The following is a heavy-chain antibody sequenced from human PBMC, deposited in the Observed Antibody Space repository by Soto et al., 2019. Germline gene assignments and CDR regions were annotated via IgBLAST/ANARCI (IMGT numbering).Heavy chain of an antibody. V-gene: IGHV1-69*02. D-gene: IGHD3-10*01. CDR2: FNPILSFS. Sequence: QVQLVQSGAEVKKPGSSVKVSCKASGDTFNFYTINWVRQAPGLGLEWMGRFNPILSFSNSALKFQGRVTLTADKSTRTAYMVLSSLRSEDTAIYYCATSFGSGSRALDYWGQGALVTVSS. CDR1: GDTFNFYT. CDR3: ATSFGSGSRALDY. J-gene: IGHJ4*02.